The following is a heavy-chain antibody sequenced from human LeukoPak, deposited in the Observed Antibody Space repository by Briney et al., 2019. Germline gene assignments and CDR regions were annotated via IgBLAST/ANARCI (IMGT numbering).Heavy chain of an antibody. CDR3: ARDAAGKAMKGFDY. J-gene: IGHJ4*02. CDR1: GGSISSYY. CDR2: IYTSGST. V-gene: IGHV4-4*07. Sequence: NPSETLFLTCTVSGGSISSYYWSWIRQPAGKGLEWIGRIYTSGSTNYNPSLKSRVTMSVDTSKNQFSLKLSSVTAADTAVYYCARDAAGKAMKGFDYWGQGTLVTVSS. D-gene: IGHD6-13*01.